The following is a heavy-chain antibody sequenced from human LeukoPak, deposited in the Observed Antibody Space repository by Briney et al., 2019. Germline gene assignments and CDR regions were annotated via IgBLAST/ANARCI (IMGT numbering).Heavy chain of an antibody. Sequence: PSETLSLTCTVSGDSNSSYYWSWIRQPPGKGLEWIGYIYYSGSTNYNPSLKSRVTISVDTSKNQFSLKLSSVTAADTAVYYCARVRLAIDYWGQGTLVTVSS. CDR3: ARVRLAIDY. CDR2: IYYSGST. D-gene: IGHD1-14*01. V-gene: IGHV4-59*01. CDR1: GDSNSSYY. J-gene: IGHJ4*02.